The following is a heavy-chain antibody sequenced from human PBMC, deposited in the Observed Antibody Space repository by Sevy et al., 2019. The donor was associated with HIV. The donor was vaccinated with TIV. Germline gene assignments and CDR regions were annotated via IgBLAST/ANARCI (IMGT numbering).Heavy chain of an antibody. J-gene: IGHJ2*01. Sequence: GGSLRLSCAASGFTFNNYAMSWVRQAPGKGLEGKGLEWVSTISGGGGGTYYADSVRGRFTISRDNSKNTLYLQVNSLRVEDTAVYYCAKNYIPDIADGWYFDLWGRGTLVTVSS. CDR2: ISGGGGGT. CDR3: AKNYIPDIADGWYFDL. V-gene: IGHV3-23*01. CDR1: GFTFNNYA. D-gene: IGHD1-7*01.